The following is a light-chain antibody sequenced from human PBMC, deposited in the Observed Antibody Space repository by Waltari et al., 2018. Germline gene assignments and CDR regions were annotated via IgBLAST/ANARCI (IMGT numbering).Light chain of an antibody. CDR1: SSHSGCYEY. J-gene: IGLJ3*02. V-gene: IGLV2-14*01. CDR2: EVR. Sequence: QSALTQPASVSGSPGQSITIPCTGTSSHSGCYEYVSGYQQYPGKAPKLRIYEVRNWPSGVSNRFSGSKSGNTASLTISGLQAEDEADYYCSSVTRSSTWVFGGGTKLTVL. CDR3: SSVTRSSTWV.